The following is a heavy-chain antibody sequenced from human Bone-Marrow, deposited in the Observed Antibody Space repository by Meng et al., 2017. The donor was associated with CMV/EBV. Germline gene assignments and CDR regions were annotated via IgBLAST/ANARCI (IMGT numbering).Heavy chain of an antibody. Sequence: GSLRLSCTVSGGSISSSSYYWGWIRQPPGKGLEWIGSIYYSGSTYYNPSLKSRVTISVDTSKNQFSLQLNSVTPEDTAVYYCARDYYDSGGYYYTEGYYHGLDVWGQGTTVTVSS. J-gene: IGHJ6*02. D-gene: IGHD3-22*01. CDR3: ARDYYDSGGYYYTEGYYHGLDV. V-gene: IGHV4-39*02. CDR2: IYYSGST. CDR1: GGSISSSSYY.